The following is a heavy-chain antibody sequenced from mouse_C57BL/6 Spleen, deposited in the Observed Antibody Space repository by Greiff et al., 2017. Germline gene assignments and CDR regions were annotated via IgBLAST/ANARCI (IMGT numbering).Heavy chain of an antibody. Sequence: VQLQQSGSELRSPGSSVKLSCKDFDSEVFPIAYMSWVRQKPGHGFEWIGGILPSIGRTIYGEKFEDKATLDADTLSNTAYLELNSLTSEDSAIYYCARAVANYWYFDVWGTGTTVTVSS. CDR3: ARAVANYWYFDV. J-gene: IGHJ1*03. CDR1: DSEVFPIAY. V-gene: IGHV15-2*01. D-gene: IGHD1-1*01. CDR2: ILPSIGRT.